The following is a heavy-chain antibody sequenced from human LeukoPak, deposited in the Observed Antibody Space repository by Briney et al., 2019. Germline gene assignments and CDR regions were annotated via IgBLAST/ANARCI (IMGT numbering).Heavy chain of an antibody. J-gene: IGHJ4*02. CDR3: ARAGLSDFWSGYPNYYFDY. Sequence: GGSLRLSCAVSGFTFSSYRMSWVRQAPGKGLEWVSSISTSSSSKYYADSVRGRFTISRDNAKNSLYLQMNSLRAEDTAVYYCARAGLSDFWSGYPNYYFDYWGQGTLVTVSS. V-gene: IGHV3-21*01. CDR2: ISTSSSSK. D-gene: IGHD3-3*01. CDR1: GFTFSSYR.